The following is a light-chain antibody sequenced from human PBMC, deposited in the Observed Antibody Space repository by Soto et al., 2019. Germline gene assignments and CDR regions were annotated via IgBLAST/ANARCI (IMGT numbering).Light chain of an antibody. Sequence: QSVLTQPPSASGTPGQRVTISCSGSRSNIGTNAVNWYQQLPGTAPKVLLYGDNQRPSGVPARFSGSRSGTSASLAISGLRSEDEADYFCVVWDDSLTAPVFGGGTQLTV. CDR2: GDN. V-gene: IGLV1-44*01. CDR3: VVWDDSLTAPV. J-gene: IGLJ2*01. CDR1: RSNIGTNA.